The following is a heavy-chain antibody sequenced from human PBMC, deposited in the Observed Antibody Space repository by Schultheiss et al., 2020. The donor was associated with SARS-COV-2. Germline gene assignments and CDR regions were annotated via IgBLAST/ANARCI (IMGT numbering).Heavy chain of an antibody. CDR3: ARGGPGEGSTGAIGDY. CDR1: GGSISSYY. J-gene: IGHJ4*02. Sequence: SETLSLTCTVSGGSISSYYWSWIRQPPGKGLEWFGYIYYSGSTNYNPSLKSRVTISVDTSKNQFSLKLSSVTAADTAVYYCARGGPGEGSTGAIGDYWGQGTLVTVSS. CDR2: IYYSGST. D-gene: IGHD3-10*01. V-gene: IGHV4-59*01.